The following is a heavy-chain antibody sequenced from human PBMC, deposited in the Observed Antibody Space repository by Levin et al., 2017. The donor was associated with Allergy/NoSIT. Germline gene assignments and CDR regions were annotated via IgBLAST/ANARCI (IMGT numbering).Heavy chain of an antibody. CDR1: GFTFSSYD. V-gene: IGHV3-13*04. Sequence: GGSLRLSCAASGFTFSSYDMHWVRQATGKGLEWVSAIGTAGDTYYPGSVKGRFTISRENAKNSLYLQMNSLRAGDTAVYYCARDRGGREVDYWGQGTLVTVSS. D-gene: IGHD3-16*01. CDR2: IGTAGDT. J-gene: IGHJ4*02. CDR3: ARDRGGREVDY.